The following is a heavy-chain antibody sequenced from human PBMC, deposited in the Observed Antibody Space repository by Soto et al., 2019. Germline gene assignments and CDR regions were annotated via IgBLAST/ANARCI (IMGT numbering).Heavy chain of an antibody. CDR3: AKEGYWPDTALNYYYYYGMDV. V-gene: IGHV3-23*01. D-gene: IGHD5-18*01. Sequence: EVQLLESGGGLVQPGGSLRLSCAASGFTFSSYAMSWVRQAPWKGLEWVSAISGSGGSTYYADSVKGRFTISRDNSKNTLYLQMNSLRAEDTAVYYCAKEGYWPDTALNYYYYYGMDVWGQGTTVTVSS. J-gene: IGHJ6*02. CDR2: ISGSGGST. CDR1: GFTFSSYA.